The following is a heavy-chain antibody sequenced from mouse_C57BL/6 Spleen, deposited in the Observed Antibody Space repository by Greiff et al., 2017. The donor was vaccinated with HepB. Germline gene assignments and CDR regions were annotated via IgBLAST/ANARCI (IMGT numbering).Heavy chain of an antibody. CDR3: ARSGTENFDY. Sequence: QVQLKQPGAELVKPGASVKLSCKASGYTFTSYWMHWVKQRPGQGLEWIGMIHPNSGSTNYNEKFKSKATLTVDKSSSTAYMQLSSLTSEDSAVYYCARSGTENFDYWGQGTTLTVSS. CDR2: IHPNSGST. D-gene: IGHD3-1*01. V-gene: IGHV1-64*01. J-gene: IGHJ2*01. CDR1: GYTFTSYW.